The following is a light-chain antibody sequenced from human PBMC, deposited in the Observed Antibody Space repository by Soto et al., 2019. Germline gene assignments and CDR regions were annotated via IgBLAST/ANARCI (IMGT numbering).Light chain of an antibody. CDR2: GAS. J-gene: IGKJ2*01. V-gene: IGKV3-15*01. CDR3: QSYNDWPFT. CDR1: ESLTTY. Sequence: EIVLTQPPAPLSFPPGQRVTLSVRARESLTTYLAWYQQKPGQAPRLLIYGASTKATGIPARFSGSGSATDFTLTISSLQSEDFAVYYCQSYNDWPFTFGQGTKLEI.